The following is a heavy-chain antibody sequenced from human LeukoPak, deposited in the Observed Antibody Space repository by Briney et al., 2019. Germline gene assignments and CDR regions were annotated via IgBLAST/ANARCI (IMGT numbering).Heavy chain of an antibody. Sequence: PGGSLRLSCAASGFTFSSYSMNWVRQAPGKGLEWVSSISSSSSYIYYADSVKGRFTISRDNAKNSLYLQMNSLRAEDTAVYYCAREGQQLVLLFWFDPWGQGTLVTVSS. J-gene: IGHJ5*02. D-gene: IGHD6-13*01. CDR1: GFTFSSYS. CDR2: ISSSSSYI. V-gene: IGHV3-21*01. CDR3: AREGQQLVLLFWFDP.